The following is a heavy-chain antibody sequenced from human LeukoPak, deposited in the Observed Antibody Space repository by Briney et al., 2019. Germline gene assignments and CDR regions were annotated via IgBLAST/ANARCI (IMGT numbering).Heavy chain of an antibody. J-gene: IGHJ4*02. CDR2: IKSKTDGCTT. CDR1: GFTFSNAW. D-gene: IGHD2-2*01. CDR3: TTLPPYIGYCSSTSCYFRTFDY. Sequence: GGSLRLSCAASGFTFSNAWMSWVRQAPGKGLEWVGRIKSKTDGCTTDYAAPVKGRFTISRDDSKNTLYLQMNSLKTEDTAVYYCTTLPPYIGYCSSTSCYFRTFDYWGQGTLVTVSS. V-gene: IGHV3-15*01.